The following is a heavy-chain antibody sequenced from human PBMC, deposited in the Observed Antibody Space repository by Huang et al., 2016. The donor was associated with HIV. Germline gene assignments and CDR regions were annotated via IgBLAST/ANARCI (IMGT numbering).Heavy chain of an antibody. CDR1: AFTFRRYA. V-gene: IGHV3-23*01. CDR2: TSGSGGNT. Sequence: EMQLLESGGGLVQPGGSLRLSCADSAFTFRRYAMTWVRQAPGDGLGGVAATSGSGGNTYYADSVDGRFTISRDNSKNTLYLQVNSLRAEDTAVYYCAKVASGYDFSARGSDWFDPWGQGTLVSVSS. D-gene: IGHD5-12*01. J-gene: IGHJ5*02. CDR3: AKVASGYDFSARGSDWFDP.